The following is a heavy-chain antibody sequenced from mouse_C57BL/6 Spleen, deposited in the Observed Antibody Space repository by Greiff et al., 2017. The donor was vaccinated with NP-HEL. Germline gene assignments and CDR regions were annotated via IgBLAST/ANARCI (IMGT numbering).Heavy chain of an antibody. Sequence: EVKLMESGGGLVKPGGSLKLSCAASGFTFSDYGMHWVRQAPEKGLEWVAYISSGSSTIYYADTVKGRFTISRDNAKNTLFLQMTSLRSEDTAMYYCARPRAAQAYYAMDYWGQGTSVTVSS. CDR2: ISSGSSTI. J-gene: IGHJ4*01. CDR1: GFTFSDYG. CDR3: ARPRAAQAYYAMDY. V-gene: IGHV5-17*01. D-gene: IGHD3-2*02.